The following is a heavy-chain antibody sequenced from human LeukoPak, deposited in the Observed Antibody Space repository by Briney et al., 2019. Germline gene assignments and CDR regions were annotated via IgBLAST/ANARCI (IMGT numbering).Heavy chain of an antibody. D-gene: IGHD3-16*02. J-gene: IGHJ4*02. V-gene: IGHV1-18*04. Sequence: ASVKVSCKASGYTFTGYYMHWVRQAPGQGLEWMGWISAYNGNTNYAQKLQGRVTMTTDTSTSTAYMELRSLRSDDTAVYYCARDTTNSLGELSSFDYWGQGTLVTVSS. CDR1: GYTFTGYY. CDR3: ARDTTNSLGELSSFDY. CDR2: ISAYNGNT.